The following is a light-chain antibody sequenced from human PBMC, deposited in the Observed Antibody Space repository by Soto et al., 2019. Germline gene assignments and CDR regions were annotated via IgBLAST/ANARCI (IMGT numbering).Light chain of an antibody. V-gene: IGLV6-57*04. CDR2: EDN. Sequence: NFMLTQPHSVSESPGKTVTISCTRSSGSIASNYVQWYQQRPGSAPTTVMYEDNQRPSGVPDRFSGSIDSSSNSASLTISGLKTEDEAVYYCQSYDSNNQVFGGGTQLTVL. CDR1: SGSIASNY. J-gene: IGLJ3*02. CDR3: QSYDSNNQV.